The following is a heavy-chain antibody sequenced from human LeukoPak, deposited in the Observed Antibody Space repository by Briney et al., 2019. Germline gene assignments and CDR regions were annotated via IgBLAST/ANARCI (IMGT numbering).Heavy chain of an antibody. CDR2: ISGYNCNT. D-gene: IGHD6-19*01. J-gene: IGHJ4*02. V-gene: IGHV1-18*04. CDR1: GYTFTYYG. Sequence: GVSVNVSCKPSGYTFTYYGIIWLRQAPGQGLEWMGWISGYNCNTKYAQKFQGRVNMTTDTFTNTAYMELRSLRPDDTAMYYCARDKSPIRSRSGSESSPLDNWGQGTLVFVSS. CDR3: ARDKSPIRSRSGSESSPLDN.